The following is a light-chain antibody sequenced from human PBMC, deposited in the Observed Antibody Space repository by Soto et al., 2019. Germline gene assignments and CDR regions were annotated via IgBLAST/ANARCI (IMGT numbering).Light chain of an antibody. J-gene: IGKJ1*01. V-gene: IGKV1-5*01. CDR2: DAS. CDR1: QSISSY. Sequence: DIQMTQSPSSLSASVGDRVTITCRASQSISSYLNWYQQKPGKAPKLLIYDASSLESGVPSRLSGSGSGTEFTLTISSLQPDDFATYYCQQYNSYSGTFGQGTKVDIK. CDR3: QQYNSYSGT.